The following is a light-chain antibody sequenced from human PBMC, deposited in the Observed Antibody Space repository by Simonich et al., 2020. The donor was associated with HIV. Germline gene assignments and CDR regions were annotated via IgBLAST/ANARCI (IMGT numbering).Light chain of an antibody. CDR3: SSYRRISTWV. J-gene: IGLJ3*02. V-gene: IGLV2-14*01. CDR2: DVK. CDR1: SSDFDGYNY. Sequence: QSALTKPASVSGSPGQPITISCTGTSSDFDGYNYVSWYQQHPGKAPKLQIYDVKQRPSGVANRFSGSKSGKTASLTISGLHAEDDADYYCSSYRRISTWVFGGGTKLTVL.